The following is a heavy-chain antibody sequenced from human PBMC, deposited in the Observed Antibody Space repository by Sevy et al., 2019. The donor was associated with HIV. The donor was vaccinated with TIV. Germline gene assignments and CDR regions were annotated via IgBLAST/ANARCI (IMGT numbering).Heavy chain of an antibody. V-gene: IGHV3-21*01. CDR1: GFTFSSYS. CDR2: ISSSSSYI. Sequence: GGSLRLSCAASGFTFSSYSMNWVRQAPGKGLEWVSSISSSSSYIYYADSVKGRFTISRDNAKNSLYLQMNSLRAEDTAVYYSARIHPWDIYDSSGYYPDYWGQGTLVTVSS. CDR3: ARIHPWDIYDSSGYYPDY. D-gene: IGHD3-22*01. J-gene: IGHJ4*02.